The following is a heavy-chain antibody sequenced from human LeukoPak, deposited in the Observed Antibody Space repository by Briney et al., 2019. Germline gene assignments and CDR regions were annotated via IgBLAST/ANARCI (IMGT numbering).Heavy chain of an antibody. CDR2: ISYSGST. CDR3: ARDVRYSTNYYMDV. V-gene: IGHV4-59*01. D-gene: IGHD2/OR15-2a*01. Sequence: SETLSLTCTVSGGSISSYYWTWIRQPPGKGLEWIGYISYSGSTNYNPSLKSRVTISVDTSKNQFSLKLSSVTAADTAVYYCARDVRYSTNYYMDVWGKGTTVTVSS. J-gene: IGHJ6*03. CDR1: GGSISSYY.